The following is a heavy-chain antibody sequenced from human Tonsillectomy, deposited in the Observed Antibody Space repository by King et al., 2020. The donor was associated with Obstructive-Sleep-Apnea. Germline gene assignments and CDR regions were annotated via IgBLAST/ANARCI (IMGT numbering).Heavy chain of an antibody. D-gene: IGHD1-26*01. V-gene: IGHV4-34*01. CDR2: INHSGST. Sequence: VQLQQWGTGLLKPSETLSLTCAVYGGSFSDYYWSWIRQPPGKGLEWIGEINHSGSTNFNPSLKSRVTLSVDTSRNQFSPKLHSVTAADTAVYYCARVLGAAGPDYYFDYWGQGTLVTVSS. J-gene: IGHJ4*02. CDR3: ARVLGAAGPDYYFDY. CDR1: GGSFSDYY.